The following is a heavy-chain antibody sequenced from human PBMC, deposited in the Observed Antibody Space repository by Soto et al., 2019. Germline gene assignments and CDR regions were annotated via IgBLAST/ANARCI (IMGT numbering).Heavy chain of an antibody. Sequence: GGSLRLSCAASGFTFSSYSMNWVRQAPGKGLEWVSYISSSSSTIYYADSVKGRFTISRDNAKKSLYLQMNSLRAEDTAVYYSARDYIRAYGDPGSFDYCGQGALDTVSS. CDR3: ARDYIRAYGDPGSFDY. V-gene: IGHV3-48*01. CDR1: GFTFSSYS. CDR2: ISSSSSTI. D-gene: IGHD4-17*01. J-gene: IGHJ4*02.